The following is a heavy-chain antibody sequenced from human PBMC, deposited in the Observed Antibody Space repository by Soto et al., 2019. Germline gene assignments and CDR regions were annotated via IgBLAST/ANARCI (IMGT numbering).Heavy chain of an antibody. CDR1: GFTFSGSA. V-gene: IGHV3-73*01. Sequence: GGSLRLSCAASGFTFSGSAMHWVRQASGKGLEWVGRIRSKANSYATTYAASVKGRFTISRDDSKKTAYLQMNSLESEDTAVYYCSRDDSDWFFNWGRGTLVTVSS. J-gene: IGHJ4*02. D-gene: IGHD3-9*01. CDR3: SRDDSDWFFN. CDR2: IRSKANSYAT.